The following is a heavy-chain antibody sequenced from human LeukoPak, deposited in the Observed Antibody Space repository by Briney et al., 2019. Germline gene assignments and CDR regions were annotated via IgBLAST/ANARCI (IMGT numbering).Heavy chain of an antibody. CDR3: TTGADRLRYFDWLFPTSDY. CDR1: GFTFSNAW. V-gene: IGHV3-15*01. D-gene: IGHD3-9*01. CDR2: IKSETDGGTT. Sequence: GGSLRLSCAASGFTFSNAWMSWVRQAPGKGLEWVGRIKSETDGGTTDYAAPVKGRFTISRDDSKNTLYLQMNSLKTEDTAVYYCTTGADRLRYFDWLFPTSDYWGQGTLVTVSS. J-gene: IGHJ4*02.